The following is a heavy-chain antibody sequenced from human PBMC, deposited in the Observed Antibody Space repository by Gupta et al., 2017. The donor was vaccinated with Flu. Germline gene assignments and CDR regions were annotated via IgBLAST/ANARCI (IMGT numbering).Heavy chain of an antibody. CDR3: EREGQWLVLSGFDP. J-gene: IGHJ5*02. CDR2: INHRGST. D-gene: IGHD6-19*01. CDR1: GGSFSGYY. Sequence: QVQLQQWGAGLLKPSETLSLTCAVYGGSFSGYYWSWIRQPPGKGLEWIGEINHRGSTNYNPSLKSRVTIAVDTSKNQFSLKLSAVTAADTAVYYCEREGQWLVLSGFDPWGQGTLVTVSA. V-gene: IGHV4-34*01.